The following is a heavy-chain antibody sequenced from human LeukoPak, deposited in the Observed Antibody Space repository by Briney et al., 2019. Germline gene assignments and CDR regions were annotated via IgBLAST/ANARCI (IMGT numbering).Heavy chain of an antibody. D-gene: IGHD6-13*01. Sequence: GRSLRLSCAASGFTVSSNYMSWVRQAPGKGLEWVSVVYTGGNTYYADSVMGRFTISRDNSKNTLYLQMDSLRAEDTAVYYCAKVIGPIASAGYNWFDPWGQGTLVTVSS. V-gene: IGHV3-53*01. J-gene: IGHJ5*02. CDR3: AKVIGPIASAGYNWFDP. CDR1: GFTVSSNY. CDR2: VYTGGNT.